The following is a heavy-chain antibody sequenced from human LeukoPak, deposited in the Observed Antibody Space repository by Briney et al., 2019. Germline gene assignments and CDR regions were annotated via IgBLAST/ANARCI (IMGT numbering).Heavy chain of an antibody. J-gene: IGHJ4*02. Sequence: GGSLKISCKGSGYSFTSYWIGWVRQMPGKGLGWMWIIYPGDSDTRYSPSFQGQDTISADKSISTAYLQWSSLQGSDTAMYYCARTAQIEGLLWFGEPKGGYFDYWGQGTLVTVSS. CDR2: IYPGDSDT. CDR3: ARTAQIEGLLWFGEPKGGYFDY. CDR1: GYSFTSYW. V-gene: IGHV5-51*01. D-gene: IGHD3-10*01.